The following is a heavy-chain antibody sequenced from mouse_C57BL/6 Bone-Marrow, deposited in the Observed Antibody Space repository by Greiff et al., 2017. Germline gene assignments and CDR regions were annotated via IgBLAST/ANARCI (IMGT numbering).Heavy chain of an antibody. D-gene: IGHD1-1*01. J-gene: IGHJ3*01. V-gene: IGHV14-4*01. CDR1: GFNIKDDY. CDR2: IDPENGDT. CDR3: TPHCDVSSSAWFAY. Sequence: EVKLVESGAELVRPGASVKLSCTASGFNIKDDYMHWVKQRPEQGLEWIGWIDPENGDTEYDSKFKGKATITADTSSNTAYMQLRSLTSEDTAVYYCTPHCDVSSSAWFAYWGQGTLVTVSA.